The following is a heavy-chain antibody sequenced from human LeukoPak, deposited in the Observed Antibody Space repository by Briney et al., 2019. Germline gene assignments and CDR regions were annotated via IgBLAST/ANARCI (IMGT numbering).Heavy chain of an antibody. CDR3: ARHAYDSSGYYLY. J-gene: IGHJ4*02. Sequence: ESLKISCKGSGYNFNNYWIGWVRQMPGKGLEWMGIIWPGDSDTRYSPSFQGQVTISADKSISTAYLQWSSLKASDTAMYYCARHAYDSSGYYLYWGQGTLVTVSS. CDR1: GYNFNNYW. CDR2: IWPGDSDT. V-gene: IGHV5-51*01. D-gene: IGHD3-22*01.